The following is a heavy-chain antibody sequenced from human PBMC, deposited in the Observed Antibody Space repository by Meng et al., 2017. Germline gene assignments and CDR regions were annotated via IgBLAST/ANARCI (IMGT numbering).Heavy chain of an antibody. J-gene: IGHJ4*02. CDR2: IDPNSGVT. D-gene: IGHD6-13*01. Sequence: QVELVQSGAEVKKPGASVKVSCKPSGYTFTAYYIHWVRQAPGQGLDWMGRIDPNSGVTEYAQKFQGRVTVTGDTSISTAYMELSRLRSDDTAIYYCVRDEDISAAGKLFGDYWGQGTLVTVSS. V-gene: IGHV1-2*06. CDR3: VRDEDISAAGKLFGDY. CDR1: GYTFTAYY.